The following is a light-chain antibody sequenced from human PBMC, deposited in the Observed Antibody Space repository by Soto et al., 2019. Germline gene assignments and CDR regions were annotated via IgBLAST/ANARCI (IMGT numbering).Light chain of an antibody. CDR2: EGS. Sequence: QSALTRPASVSGSPGQSITISCTGTSSDVGSYNLVSWYQQYPGKAPKLMICEGSKRPSGVSNRFSGSKSGNTASLTISGLQAEDEADYYCCSYAGSSTWVFGGGTKLTVL. CDR3: CSYAGSSTWV. J-gene: IGLJ3*02. V-gene: IGLV2-23*01. CDR1: SSDVGSYNL.